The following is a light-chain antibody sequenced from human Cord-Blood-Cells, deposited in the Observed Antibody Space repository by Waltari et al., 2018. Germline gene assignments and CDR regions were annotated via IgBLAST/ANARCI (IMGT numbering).Light chain of an antibody. Sequence: DIQMTQSPSTLSASVGDRVTLTCRSSQSISSWLSWYQQKPGKAPKLLIYDASSLESGVPARFSGSGSGTEFTLTISSLQPDDFAPYYCQQYNSYSDTLGQGTKLEIK. CDR1: QSISSW. CDR3: QQYNSYSDT. J-gene: IGKJ2*01. CDR2: DAS. V-gene: IGKV1-5*01.